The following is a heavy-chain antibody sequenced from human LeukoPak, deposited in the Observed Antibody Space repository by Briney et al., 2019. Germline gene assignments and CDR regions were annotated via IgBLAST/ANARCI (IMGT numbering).Heavy chain of an antibody. D-gene: IGHD5-18*01. V-gene: IGHV3-30*03. CDR2: ISNDGGNK. CDR3: AIAKGYKWDY. Sequence: GGSLRLSCAASVFAFSDYAMHWVRQSPPKGLEWGAVISNDGGNKYYADSVKGRFTISRDNSKNTLFLQMNSLRAEDTSVYYCAIAKGYKWDYWGQGTLVTVSS. CDR1: VFAFSDYA. J-gene: IGHJ4*02.